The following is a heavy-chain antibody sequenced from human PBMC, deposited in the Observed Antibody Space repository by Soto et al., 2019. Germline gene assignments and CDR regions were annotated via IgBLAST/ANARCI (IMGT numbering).Heavy chain of an antibody. CDR3: ARDRAYASGSYYHSPFDY. J-gene: IGHJ4*02. CDR1: GGSISSGDYY. V-gene: IGHV4-30-4*01. Sequence: QVQLQESGPGLVKPSQPLSLTCTVSGGSISSGDYYWSWIRQPPGKGLEWIGYIYYSGSTYYNPSLKSRVSISVDTSKNQFSLKLSSVTAADTAVYYCARDRAYASGSYYHSPFDYWGQGTLVTVSS. D-gene: IGHD3-10*01. CDR2: IYYSGST.